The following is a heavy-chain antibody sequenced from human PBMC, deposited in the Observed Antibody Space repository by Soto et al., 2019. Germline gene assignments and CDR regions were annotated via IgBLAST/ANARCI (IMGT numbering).Heavy chain of an antibody. Sequence: EVQLVESGGGLVQPGGSLRLSCVASGFTFRSYWMSWVRQAPGKGLEWVANINEDESEKNYVDSVKGRFTISRDNAKNSLYLQMNSLRAEDTAMYFCARGYVYRGDLWGQGTLVTVSP. J-gene: IGHJ5*02. V-gene: IGHV3-7*05. CDR2: INEDESEK. CDR1: GFTFRSYW. CDR3: ARGYVYRGDL. D-gene: IGHD2-2*01.